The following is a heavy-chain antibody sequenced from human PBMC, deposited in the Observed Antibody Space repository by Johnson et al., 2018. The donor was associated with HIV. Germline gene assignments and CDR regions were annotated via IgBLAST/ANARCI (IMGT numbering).Heavy chain of an antibody. Sequence: VKLVESGGGLVQPGGSLRLSCAASGFTFSTYDMHWVRQPTGKGLEWVSVIGTAGDTYYPGSVKGRFTVSRENAKNSLYLQMNSLRAGDTAIYYCARAWPGDEALDIWGQGTMVTVSS. CDR2: IGTAGDT. CDR1: GFTFSTYD. J-gene: IGHJ3*02. D-gene: IGHD7-27*01. CDR3: ARAWPGDEALDI. V-gene: IGHV3-13*01.